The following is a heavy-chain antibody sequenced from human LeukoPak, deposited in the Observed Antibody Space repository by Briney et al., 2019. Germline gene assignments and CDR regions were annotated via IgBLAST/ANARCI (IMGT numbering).Heavy chain of an antibody. CDR3: ARQTGSGLFILP. D-gene: IGHD3/OR15-3a*01. V-gene: IGHV4-39*01. Sequence: SETLSLTCTVSGVSISSSNSYWGWIRQPPGKGLEWIGSIYYSGNTYYNASLKSQVSISIDTSKNQFSLRFTSVTAADTAVYYCARQTGSGLFILPGGQGTLVTVSS. CDR2: IYYSGNT. J-gene: IGHJ4*02. CDR1: GVSISSSNSY.